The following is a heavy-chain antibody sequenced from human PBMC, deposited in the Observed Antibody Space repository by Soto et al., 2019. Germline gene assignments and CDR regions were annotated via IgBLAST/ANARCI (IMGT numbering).Heavy chain of an antibody. CDR2: VSHDGRNT. Sequence: VQLVESGGGVVQPGRSLRLSCAASGFTFSDYAMHWVRQAPGKGLEWVAVVSHDGRNTHYADSVKGRFTISGDSSKNTVSLEMTSLRAEDTAVYYCAKGGWQWLVTSDFNYWGQGALVTVSS. CDR3: AKGGWQWLVTSDFNY. D-gene: IGHD6-19*01. J-gene: IGHJ4*02. V-gene: IGHV3-30*18. CDR1: GFTFSDYA.